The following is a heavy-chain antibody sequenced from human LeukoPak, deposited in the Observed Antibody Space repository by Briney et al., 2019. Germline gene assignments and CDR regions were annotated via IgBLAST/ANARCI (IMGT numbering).Heavy chain of an antibody. CDR3: ARDLDCSGGSCYPSGMDV. CDR2: ISSSGSYI. V-gene: IGHV3-21*01. J-gene: IGHJ6*02. CDR1: GFTFSSYS. Sequence: GGSLRLSCAASGFTFSSYSMNWVRQAPGKGLEWVSSISSSGSYIYYADSVKGRFTISRDNTKNSLYLQMNSLRAEDTAVYYCARDLDCSGGSCYPSGMDVWGQGTTVTVSS. D-gene: IGHD2-15*01.